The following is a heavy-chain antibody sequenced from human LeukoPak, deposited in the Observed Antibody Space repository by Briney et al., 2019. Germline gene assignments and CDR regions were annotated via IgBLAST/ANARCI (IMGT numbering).Heavy chain of an antibody. CDR1: GYTFTSYG. Sequence: ASVKVSCKASGYTFTSYGISWVRQAPGQGLERMGGIIPIFGTANYAQEFQGRVTITTDESTSTAYMELSSLRSEDTAVYYCASGGGRYCSSTSCYYPPNYWGQGTLVTVSS. V-gene: IGHV1-69*05. D-gene: IGHD2-2*01. CDR2: IIPIFGTA. CDR3: ASGGGRYCSSTSCYYPPNY. J-gene: IGHJ4*02.